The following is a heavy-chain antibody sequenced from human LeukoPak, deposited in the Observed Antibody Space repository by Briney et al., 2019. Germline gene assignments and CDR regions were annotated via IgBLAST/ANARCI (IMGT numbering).Heavy chain of an antibody. D-gene: IGHD6-13*01. CDR3: ARGAIAAAGQGFDY. Sequence: SETLSLTCTVSGGSISSGGYYWSWNRQHPGRGLEWIVHIYYSGSTYYNPSLKSRVTISVYTSKNQFSLKLSSVTAADTAVYYCARGAIAAAGQGFDYWGQGTLVTVSS. CDR2: IYYSGST. V-gene: IGHV4-31*03. CDR1: GGSISSGGYY. J-gene: IGHJ4*02.